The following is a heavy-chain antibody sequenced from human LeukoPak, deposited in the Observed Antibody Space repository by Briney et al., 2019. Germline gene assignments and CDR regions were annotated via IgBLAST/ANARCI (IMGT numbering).Heavy chain of an antibody. J-gene: IGHJ4*02. D-gene: IGHD2-21*01. CDR3: AKDREIPLDY. CDR2: ISPRGNSI. CDR1: GFSFTSFA. Sequence: GGSLRLSCAASGFSFTSFAMTWVRQAPGKGLEWISAISPRGNSIYYSDSVRGRFTISRDNSKNTLYLQMNSLRAEDTAVYYCAKDREIPLDYWGQGTLVTVSS. V-gene: IGHV3-23*01.